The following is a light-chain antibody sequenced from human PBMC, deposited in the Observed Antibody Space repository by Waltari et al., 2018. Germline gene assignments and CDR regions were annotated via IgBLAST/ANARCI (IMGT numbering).Light chain of an antibody. CDR1: QSVPRSS. Sequence: EVVLTQSPATLPLSPGERATLSCRASQSVPRSSLAWYQQKLGQPPRLLIYGASSRATGIPDRFSGSGSGTDFTLTISRLEPEDFAVFYCQQYGSSPWTFGQGTKVEIK. CDR3: QQYGSSPWT. J-gene: IGKJ1*01. V-gene: IGKV3-20*01. CDR2: GAS.